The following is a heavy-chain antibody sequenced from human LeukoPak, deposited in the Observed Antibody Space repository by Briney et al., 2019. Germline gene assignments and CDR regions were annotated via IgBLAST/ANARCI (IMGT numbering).Heavy chain of an antibody. Sequence: SETLSLTCIVSGGSISGYYWNWIRQAPGKGLEWIGYIYYNGSTNYNPSLKSRVALSVDTSKMQFSLKLSSVTAADTAVYYCARLNDIAVAGSPKDCYFDLWGRGTLVTVSS. D-gene: IGHD6-19*01. J-gene: IGHJ2*01. CDR1: GGSISGYY. CDR3: ARLNDIAVAGSPKDCYFDL. V-gene: IGHV4-59*01. CDR2: IYYNGST.